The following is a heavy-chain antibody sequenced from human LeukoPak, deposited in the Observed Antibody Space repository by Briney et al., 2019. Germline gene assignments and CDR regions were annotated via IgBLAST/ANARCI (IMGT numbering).Heavy chain of an antibody. Sequence: GASVKVSCKASGYTFTGYYMHWVRQATGQGLEWMGWINPNSGVTDYAQKFQGRVTMTRDTSISTAYMELNRLTSDDTAVYYCAFLRTLEWPPRFFFDYWGQGTQVTVSS. CDR3: AFLRTLEWPPRFFFDY. CDR1: GYTFTGYY. V-gene: IGHV1-2*02. CDR2: INPNSGVT. J-gene: IGHJ4*02. D-gene: IGHD3-3*01.